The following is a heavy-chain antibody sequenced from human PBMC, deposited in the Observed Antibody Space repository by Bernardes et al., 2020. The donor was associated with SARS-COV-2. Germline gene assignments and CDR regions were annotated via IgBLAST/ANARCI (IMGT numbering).Heavy chain of an antibody. Sequence: GGSLRLSCAASGFTFDDYAMHWVRQTPGKGLGWVPGISWDSGSIGYADSVKGRFTISRDNAKNSLYLQMNSLRAEDTALYYCARGSVGWELLNWFDPWGQGTLVTVSS. V-gene: IGHV3-9*01. CDR3: ARGSVGWELLNWFDP. CDR1: GFTFDDYA. D-gene: IGHD1-26*01. J-gene: IGHJ5*02. CDR2: ISWDSGSI.